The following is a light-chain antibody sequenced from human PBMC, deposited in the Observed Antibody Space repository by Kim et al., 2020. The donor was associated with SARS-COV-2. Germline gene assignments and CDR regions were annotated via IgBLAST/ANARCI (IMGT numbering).Light chain of an antibody. CDR1: SSDIGNYNL. J-gene: IGLJ2*01. Sequence: QSITISCTGTSSDIGNYNLVSWYRQRPGKAPKLIIFEVSKRPSGVSDRFSASKSGDTASLTISGLQAEDEGDYYCCSYAGSRTFVVFGGGTQLTVL. CDR2: EVS. CDR3: CSYAGSRTFVV. V-gene: IGLV2-23*02.